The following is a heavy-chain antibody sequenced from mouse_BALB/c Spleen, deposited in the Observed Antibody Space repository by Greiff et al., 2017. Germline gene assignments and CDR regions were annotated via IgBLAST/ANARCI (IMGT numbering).Heavy chain of an antibody. D-gene: IGHD1-2*01. CDR1: GYAFTSYN. Sequence: VQLKQSGPELVKPGASVKVSCKASGYAFTSYNMYWVKQSHGKSLEWIGYIDPYNGGTSYNQKFKGKATLTVDKSSSTAYMQLNSLTSEDSAVYYCARGGTTATGAMDYWGQGTSVTVSA. V-gene: IGHV1S135*01. CDR2: IDPYNGGT. J-gene: IGHJ4*01. CDR3: ARGGTTATGAMDY.